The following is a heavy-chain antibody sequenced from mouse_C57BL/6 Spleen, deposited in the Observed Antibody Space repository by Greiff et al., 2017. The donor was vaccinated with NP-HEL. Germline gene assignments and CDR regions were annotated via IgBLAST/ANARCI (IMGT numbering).Heavy chain of an antibody. CDR2: IDPEDGVT. D-gene: IGHD3-2*02. CDR3: ARKRDSSGPSWFAY. V-gene: IGHV14-2*01. Sequence: VQLKESGAELVKPGASVKLSCTASGFNIKDYYMHWVKQRTEQGLEWIGRIDPEDGVTKYAPKFQGKATITADTSSNTAYLQLSSLTSEDTAVYYCARKRDSSGPSWFAYWGQGTLVTVSA. CDR1: GFNIKDYY. J-gene: IGHJ3*01.